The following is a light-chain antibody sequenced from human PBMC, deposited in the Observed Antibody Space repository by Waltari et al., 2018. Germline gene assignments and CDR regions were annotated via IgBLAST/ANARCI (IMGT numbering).Light chain of an antibody. CDR3: SSYTSSSTLEVV. Sequence: QSALTQPASVSGSSGQSITISCTGTRSDVGGYNYVSWYQQHPCTAPKLMIYYVSNRPSGVSNRFSGSKSGNTAALTISGLQAEDEADYYRSSYTSSSTLEVVFGGGTKLTVL. J-gene: IGLJ2*01. CDR1: RSDVGGYNY. V-gene: IGLV2-14*03. CDR2: YVS.